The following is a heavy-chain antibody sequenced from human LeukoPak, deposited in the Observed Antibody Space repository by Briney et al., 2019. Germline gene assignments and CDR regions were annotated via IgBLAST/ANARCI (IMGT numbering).Heavy chain of an antibody. J-gene: IGHJ3*02. CDR2: IYHSGST. D-gene: IGHD6-19*01. CDR3: ARGSRNSGWYYSFDI. Sequence: PSQTLSLTCAVSGGSISSGGYSWSWIRQPPGKGLEWIGYIYHSGSTYYNPSLKSRVTISVDRSKNQFSLKLSSVTAADTAVYYCARGSRNSGWYYSFDIWGQGTMVTVSS. V-gene: IGHV4-30-2*01. CDR1: GGSISSGGYS.